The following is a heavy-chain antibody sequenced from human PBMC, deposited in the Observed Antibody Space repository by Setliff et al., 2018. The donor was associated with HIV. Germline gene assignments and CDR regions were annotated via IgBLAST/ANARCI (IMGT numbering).Heavy chain of an antibody. D-gene: IGHD3-3*01. Sequence: SETLSLTCSVSGGSTTSGGYYWSWIRQHPGKGLGYIGYIYYSGSTYYNPSLKSRDTMSIDTSTQQFFLNVTSVTAADTAVYYCAGFSYNFWVYRFDHWGQGALVTVSS. CDR2: IYYSGST. J-gene: IGHJ4*02. V-gene: IGHV4-31*03. CDR1: GGSTTSGGYY. CDR3: AGFSYNFWVYRFDH.